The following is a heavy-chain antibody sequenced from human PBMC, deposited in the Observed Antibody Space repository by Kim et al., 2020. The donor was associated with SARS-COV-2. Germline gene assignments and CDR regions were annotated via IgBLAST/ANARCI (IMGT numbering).Heavy chain of an antibody. D-gene: IGHD2-15*01. CDR2: ISAYNGNT. CDR3: ARVSGAVAAPINWFDP. V-gene: IGHV1-18*01. J-gene: IGHJ5*02. Sequence: ASVKVSCKASGYTFTSYGISWVRQAPGQGLEWMGWISAYNGNTNYAQKLQGRVTMTTDTSTSTAYMELRSLRSDDTAVYYCARVSGAVAAPINWFDPWGQGTLVTVSS. CDR1: GYTFTSYG.